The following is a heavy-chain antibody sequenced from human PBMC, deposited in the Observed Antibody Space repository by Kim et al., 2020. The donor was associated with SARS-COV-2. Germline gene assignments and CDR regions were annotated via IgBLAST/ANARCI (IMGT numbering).Heavy chain of an antibody. J-gene: IGHJ4*02. Sequence: ASVKVSCKVSGYTLTELSMHWVRQAPGKGLEWMGGFDPEDGETIYAQKFQGRVTMTEDTSTDTAYMELSSLRSEDTAVYYCATWYYYDSSGYFPFDYWGQGTLVTVSS. CDR1: GYTLTELS. D-gene: IGHD3-22*01. CDR2: FDPEDGET. CDR3: ATWYYYDSSGYFPFDY. V-gene: IGHV1-24*01.